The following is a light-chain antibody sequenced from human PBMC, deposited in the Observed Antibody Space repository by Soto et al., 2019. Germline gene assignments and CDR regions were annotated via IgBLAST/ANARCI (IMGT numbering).Light chain of an antibody. CDR1: SSDVGDYNY. CDR2: DVS. V-gene: IGLV2-14*01. Sequence: QYVLTQPASASGSPGQSITISCTGTSSDVGDYNYVSWYQQHPGKAPKLMIYDVSNRPSGFSNRFSGSKSGNTASLTISGLQAEDEADYYCSSYASRSTVVFGGGTKLTVL. J-gene: IGLJ2*01. CDR3: SSYASRSTVV.